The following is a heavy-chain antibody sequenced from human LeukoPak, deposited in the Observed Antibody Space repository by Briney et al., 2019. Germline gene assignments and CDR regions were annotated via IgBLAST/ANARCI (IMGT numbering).Heavy chain of an antibody. J-gene: IGHJ5*02. V-gene: IGHV4-39*07. CDR2: IYYSGST. D-gene: IGHD3-22*01. CDR3: ARDWGHYYHSLFVAQRGTNWFDP. Sequence: PSETLSLTCTVSGGSISSSSYYWGWIRQPPGKGLEWIGSIYYSGSTYYNPSLKSRVTISVDTSKNQFSLKLSSVTAADTAVYYCARDWGHYYHSLFVAQRGTNWFDPWGQGTLVTVSS. CDR1: GGSISSSSYY.